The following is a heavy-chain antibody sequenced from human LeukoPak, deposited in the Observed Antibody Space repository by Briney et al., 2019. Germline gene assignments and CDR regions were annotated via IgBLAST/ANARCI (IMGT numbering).Heavy chain of an antibody. CDR1: GVNFSTYA. D-gene: IGHD6-6*01. Sequence: TGGSLRLSCVASGVNFSTYAMQWVRQAPGKGLEWVALIRYDGSDKYYTDSVKGRFTISRDISKNTLFLQMNSLRAEDTALYYCANDASSSSSLGDWGQGTLVSVSS. CDR3: ANDASSSSSLGD. V-gene: IGHV3-30*02. J-gene: IGHJ4*02. CDR2: IRYDGSDK.